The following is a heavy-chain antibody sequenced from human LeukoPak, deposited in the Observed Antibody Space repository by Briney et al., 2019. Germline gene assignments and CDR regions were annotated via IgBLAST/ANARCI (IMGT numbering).Heavy chain of an antibody. CDR3: VRDGGVSGYDLLDY. CDR1: GFIFSNYW. Sequence: GGSLRLSCTASGFIFSNYWMTWVRQAPGKGLEWVAQINQDGSKEYYIDSVKARFSISRDNARNSLSLQMKSLRAEDTAVYYCVRDGGVSGYDLLDYWGQGTLVTVSS. CDR2: INQDGSKE. D-gene: IGHD5-12*01. V-gene: IGHV3-7*01. J-gene: IGHJ4*02.